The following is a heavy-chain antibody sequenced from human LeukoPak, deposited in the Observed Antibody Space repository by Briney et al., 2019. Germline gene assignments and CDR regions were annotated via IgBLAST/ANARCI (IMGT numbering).Heavy chain of an antibody. Sequence: GGSLRLSCAASGFTFSSYAMGWVRQAPGKGLEWVSGNTVSGGNTHYADSVKGRFTISRDNAKNSLYLQMNSLRAEDTAVYYCAREACSSTSCYVVYYYYYMDVWGKGTTVTVSS. CDR3: AREACSSTSCYVVYYYYYMDV. J-gene: IGHJ6*03. CDR1: GFTFSSYA. CDR2: NTVSGGNT. V-gene: IGHV3-23*01. D-gene: IGHD2-2*01.